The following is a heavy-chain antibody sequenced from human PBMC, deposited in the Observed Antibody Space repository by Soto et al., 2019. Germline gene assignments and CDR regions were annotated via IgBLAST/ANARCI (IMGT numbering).Heavy chain of an antibody. D-gene: IGHD2-21*01. CDR1: AHIFTNSW. CDR3: TRRIADAFDI. Sequence: LGESLKISCKGSAHIFTNSWIAWVRQMPGQGLEWMGIIYPSDSDTRYSPSFQGQVTISADKSINTAYLHWSSLKASDTAVYYCTRRIADAFDIWGQGTMVTVSS. J-gene: IGHJ3*02. CDR2: IYPSDSDT. V-gene: IGHV5-51*01.